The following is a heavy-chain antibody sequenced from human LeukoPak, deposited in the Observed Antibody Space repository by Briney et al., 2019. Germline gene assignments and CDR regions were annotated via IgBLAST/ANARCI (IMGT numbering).Heavy chain of an antibody. D-gene: IGHD3-22*01. J-gene: IGHJ5*02. V-gene: IGHV4-59*08. CDR3: ARHRSHYYDSWFDP. CDR1: GGSISSYY. CDR2: VYYSGST. Sequence: PSETLSLTCTVSGGSISSYYWSWIRQPPGKGLEWIGYVYYSGSTNYNPSLKSRVTISVDTSKNQFSLKLSSVTAAGTAVYYCARHRSHYYDSWFDPWGQGTLVTVSS.